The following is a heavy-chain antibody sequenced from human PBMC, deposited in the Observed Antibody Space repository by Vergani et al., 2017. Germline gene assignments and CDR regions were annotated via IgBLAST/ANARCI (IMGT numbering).Heavy chain of an antibody. J-gene: IGHJ5*02. CDR1: GFTFNQYG. V-gene: IGHV3-33*01. D-gene: IGHD5-12*01. CDR2: TWYDGNNK. Sequence: QVQLVESGGGVFQPGRSLRLSCAASGFTFNQYGMHWVRQAPGKGLEWVAVTWYDGNNKQYADSVKGRVTISRDNSKNTMYLQMNSLRDEDTGVYYCARDLRLLYNRFDPWGQGTLVTVSS. CDR3: ARDLRLLYNRFDP.